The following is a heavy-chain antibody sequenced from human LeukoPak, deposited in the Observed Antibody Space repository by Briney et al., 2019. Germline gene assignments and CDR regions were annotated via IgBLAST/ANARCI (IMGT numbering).Heavy chain of an antibody. CDR3: ARDTAAGIDY. J-gene: IGHJ4*02. CDR2: INPNSGGT. CDR1: GGTFSSYA. D-gene: IGHD6-13*01. V-gene: IGHV1-2*06. Sequence: ASVKVSCKASGGTFSSYAISWVRQAPGQGLEWMGRINPNSGGTNYAQKFQGRVTMTRDTSISTAYMELSRLRSDDSAVYYCARDTAAGIDYWGQGTLVTVSS.